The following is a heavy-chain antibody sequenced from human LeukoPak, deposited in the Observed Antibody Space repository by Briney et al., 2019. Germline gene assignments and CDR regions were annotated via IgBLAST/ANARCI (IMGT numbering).Heavy chain of an antibody. J-gene: IGHJ4*02. CDR1: GFIFTDYG. CDR2: IRYDGSDK. Sequence: GGSLRLSCAASGFIFTDYGMHWVRQAPGKGLEWLTFIRYDGSDKYYADSVKGRFTISRDNSKNTLYLQMNSLTSEDTAVYYCARDRDIAARLDYWGQGTLVTVSS. D-gene: IGHD6-6*01. V-gene: IGHV3-30*02. CDR3: ARDRDIAARLDY.